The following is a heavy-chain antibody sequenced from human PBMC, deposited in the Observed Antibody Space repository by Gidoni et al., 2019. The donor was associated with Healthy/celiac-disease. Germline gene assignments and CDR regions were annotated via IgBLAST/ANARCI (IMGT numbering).Heavy chain of an antibody. J-gene: IGHJ4*02. CDR3: AKTDHMDWLTPVAFDY. Sequence: EVQLVETGGGLVQPGRSLRVSCADSGSTFDGYAMHGVRQAPGKGLELVSGISWNSGSIGYADSVKGRFTSSRDNAKNSLYLQMNSLRAEDTAFYYCAKTDHMDWLTPVAFDYWGQGTLVTVSS. D-gene: IGHD3-9*01. V-gene: IGHV3-9*01. CDR1: GSTFDGYA. CDR2: ISWNSGSI.